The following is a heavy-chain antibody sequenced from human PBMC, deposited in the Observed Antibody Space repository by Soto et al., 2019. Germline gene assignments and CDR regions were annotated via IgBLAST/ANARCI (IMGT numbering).Heavy chain of an antibody. J-gene: IGHJ6*02. CDR2: SQPGVPDT. Sequence: PGESLKISCKGSGYSFTSYWNGWVRPMPGKGLERMGISQPGVPDTRYSPTNQGQVTISADKSISTAYLQCSSLKPSDTAMYYCARQTIEYSSSSYYYYGRDVWGQGTTVTVSS. D-gene: IGHD6-6*01. CDR3: ARQTIEYSSSSYYYYGRDV. CDR1: GYSFTSYW. V-gene: IGHV5-51*01.